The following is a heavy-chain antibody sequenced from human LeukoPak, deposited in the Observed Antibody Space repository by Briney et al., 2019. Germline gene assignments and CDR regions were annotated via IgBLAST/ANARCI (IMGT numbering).Heavy chain of an antibody. J-gene: IGHJ4*02. CDR3: APSFTIFGVVAPRY. Sequence: SVKVSCKASGGTFSSYAISWVRQAPGQGLEWMGRIIPIFGTANYAQKFQGRVTITTDESTSTAYMELSSLRSEDTAVYYCAPSFTIFGVVAPRYWGQGTLVTVSS. CDR1: GGTFSSYA. D-gene: IGHD3-3*01. CDR2: IIPIFGTA. V-gene: IGHV1-69*05.